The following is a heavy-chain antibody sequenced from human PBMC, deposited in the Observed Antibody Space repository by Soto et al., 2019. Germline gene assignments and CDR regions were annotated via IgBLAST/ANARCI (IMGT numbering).Heavy chain of an antibody. Sequence: QVQLVQSGAEVKKPGSSVKVSCKASGGTFSSYAISWVRQAPGQGLEWMGGIIPIFGTANYAQKFQGRVTITADESTGTAYMELSSLRSEDTAVYYCARDGTLYDSSGFYYLYWGQGTLVTVSS. V-gene: IGHV1-69*01. J-gene: IGHJ4*02. D-gene: IGHD3-22*01. CDR1: GGTFSSYA. CDR2: IIPIFGTA. CDR3: ARDGTLYDSSGFYYLY.